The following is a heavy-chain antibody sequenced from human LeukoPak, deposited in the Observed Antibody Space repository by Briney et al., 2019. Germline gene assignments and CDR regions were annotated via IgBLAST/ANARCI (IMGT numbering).Heavy chain of an antibody. CDR1: GFTFSTYV. D-gene: IGHD6-19*01. J-gene: IGHJ6*02. V-gene: IGHV3-30*07. CDR2: ILYDGSNK. CDR3: ARELAGHDYYYGMDV. Sequence: GGSLRLPCAASGFTFSTYVMHWVRQAPGKGLQWVAVILYDGSNKYYADSVKGRFTISRDNAKNSMYLQMNSLRAEDTVVYYCARELAGHDYYYGMDVWGQGTTVTVSS.